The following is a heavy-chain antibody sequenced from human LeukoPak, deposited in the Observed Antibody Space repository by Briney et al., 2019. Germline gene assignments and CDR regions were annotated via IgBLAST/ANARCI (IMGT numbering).Heavy chain of an antibody. CDR2: IYYSGST. J-gene: IGHJ3*02. Sequence: SQTLSLTCTVSGGSIVSYYWTWIRQPPGKGLEWIGYIYYSGSTNYSPSLKSRVTISVDASRSQFSLRLSSVTAADTAVYYCASVNPITRIFDVFDIWGQGTMVIVSS. CDR3: ASVNPITRIFDVFDI. V-gene: IGHV4-59*01. CDR1: GGSIVSYY. D-gene: IGHD3-3*02.